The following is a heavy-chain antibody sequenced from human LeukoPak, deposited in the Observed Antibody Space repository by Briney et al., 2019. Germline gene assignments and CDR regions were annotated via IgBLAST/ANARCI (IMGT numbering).Heavy chain of an antibody. CDR1: GFTFSSYG. J-gene: IGHJ3*02. D-gene: IGHD1-26*01. CDR3: AKDQSGSYYNAFDI. CDR2: IRYDGSNK. V-gene: IGHV3-30*02. Sequence: GGSLRLSCAASGFTFSSYGMHWVRQAPGKGLEWGALIRYDGSNKYYADSVKGRFTISRDNSKNTLYLQMNSLRAEDTAVYYCAKDQSGSYYNAFDIWGQGTMVTVSS.